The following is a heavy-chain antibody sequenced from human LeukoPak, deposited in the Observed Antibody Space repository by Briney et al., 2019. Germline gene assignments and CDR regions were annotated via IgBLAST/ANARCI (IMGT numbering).Heavy chain of an antibody. CDR1: GFTVSSNY. D-gene: IGHD3-22*01. J-gene: IGHJ3*02. CDR2: IYSGGST. CDR3: ARDLPPGDYYDSSGYYPDAFDI. Sequence: GGSLRLSCAASGFTVSSNYMSWVRQAPGKGLEWVSVIYSGGSTYYADSVKGRFTISRDNSKNTLYLQMNSLRAEDTAVYYCARDLPPGDYYDSSGYYPDAFDIWGQGTMVTVSS. V-gene: IGHV3-53*01.